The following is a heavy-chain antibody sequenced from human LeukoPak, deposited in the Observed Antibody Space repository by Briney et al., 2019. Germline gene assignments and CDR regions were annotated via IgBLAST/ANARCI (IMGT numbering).Heavy chain of an antibody. Sequence: ASVKVSCKASGYTFSGYYIHWVRQATGQGLEWMGWMNPNSGNTGYAQKFQGRVTITRNTSISTAYMELSSLRSEDTAVYYCARGARAKRSYGYGLDYWGQGTLVTVSS. CDR2: MNPNSGNT. CDR1: GYTFSGYY. CDR3: ARGARAKRSYGYGLDY. J-gene: IGHJ4*02. V-gene: IGHV1-8*03. D-gene: IGHD5-18*01.